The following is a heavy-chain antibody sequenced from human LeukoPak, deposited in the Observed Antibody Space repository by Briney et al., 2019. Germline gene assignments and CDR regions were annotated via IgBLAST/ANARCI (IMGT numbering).Heavy chain of an antibody. CDR1: GYTFFTYG. V-gene: IGHV1-18*01. J-gene: IGHJ4*02. CDR2: ISTYNGNT. CDR3: TRASFDH. Sequence: ASVKVSCKASGYTFFTYGINWVRQAPGQRPEWMGWISTYNGNTKYALKFQDRVTLTRDTSTTTAYMELRGLTSDDRAVYYCTRASFDHWGQGTLVIVSS.